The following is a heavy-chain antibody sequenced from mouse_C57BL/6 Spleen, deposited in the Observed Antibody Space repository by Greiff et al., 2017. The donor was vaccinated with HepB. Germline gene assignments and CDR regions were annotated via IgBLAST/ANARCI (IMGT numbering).Heavy chain of an antibody. D-gene: IGHD1-1*01. CDR2: ISDGGSYT. CDR3: ARERYYGSGAMDY. Sequence: EVQRVESGGGLVKPGGSLKLSCAASGFTFSSYAMSWVRQTPEKRLEWVATISDGGSYTYYPDNVKGRFTISRDNPKNNLYLQMSHLKSEDTAMYYCARERYYGSGAMDYWGQGTSVTVSS. V-gene: IGHV5-4*01. J-gene: IGHJ4*01. CDR1: GFTFSSYA.